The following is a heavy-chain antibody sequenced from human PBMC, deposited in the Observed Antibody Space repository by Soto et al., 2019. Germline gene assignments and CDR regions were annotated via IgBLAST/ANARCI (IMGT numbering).Heavy chain of an antibody. Sequence: PSETLSLTCTVSGGSISSSSYYWGWIRQPPGKGLEWIGSIYYSGSTYYNPSLKSRVTISVDTSKNQFSLKLSSVTAADTAVYYCASLMGNWNFGWFDPWGQGTLVTVSS. CDR3: ASLMGNWNFGWFDP. CDR2: IYYSGST. V-gene: IGHV4-39*01. J-gene: IGHJ5*02. D-gene: IGHD1-7*01. CDR1: GGSISSSSYY.